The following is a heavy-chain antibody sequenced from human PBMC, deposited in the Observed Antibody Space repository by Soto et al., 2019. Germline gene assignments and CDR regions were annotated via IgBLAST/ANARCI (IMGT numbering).Heavy chain of an antibody. CDR1: GFTFSSYS. J-gene: IGHJ4*02. V-gene: IGHV3-21*01. CDR2: ISSSSSYI. D-gene: IGHD5-12*01. CDR3: ARDRLGAVATSLFFY. Sequence: EVQLVESGGGLVKPGGSLRLSCAASGFTFSSYSMNCVRQAPGKGLEWVSSISSSSSYIYYADSVKGRFTISRDNAKNSLYLQMNSLRAEDTAVYYCARDRLGAVATSLFFYWGQGTLVTVSS.